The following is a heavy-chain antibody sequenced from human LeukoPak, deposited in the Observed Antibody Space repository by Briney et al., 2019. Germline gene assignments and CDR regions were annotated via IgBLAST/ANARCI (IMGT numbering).Heavy chain of an antibody. V-gene: IGHV3-9*01. CDR3: ARESMAVAGTDY. CDR1: GFIFDDYA. J-gene: IGHJ4*02. Sequence: GGSLRLSCAVSGFIFDDYAMHWVRQAPGKGLEWVSGITWGRDNLAYAASVKGRFTISRDNAKNSLYLQMNSLRAEDTAVYYCARESMAVAGTDYWGQGTLVSVSS. D-gene: IGHD6-19*01. CDR2: ITWGRDNL.